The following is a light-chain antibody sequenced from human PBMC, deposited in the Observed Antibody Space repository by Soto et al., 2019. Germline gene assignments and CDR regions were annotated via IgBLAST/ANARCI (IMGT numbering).Light chain of an antibody. CDR2: GAS. CDR3: QQYASSPLT. CDR1: QSVRSNY. Sequence: EIVLTQSPGTLSLSSGERATLSCRASQSVRSNYLAWYQQKPGQAPRLLIYGASSRATGLPDRIGGSGSATELTLTISRLEPEDFAVYYCQQYASSPLTFGGGTKVEIK. J-gene: IGKJ4*01. V-gene: IGKV3-20*01.